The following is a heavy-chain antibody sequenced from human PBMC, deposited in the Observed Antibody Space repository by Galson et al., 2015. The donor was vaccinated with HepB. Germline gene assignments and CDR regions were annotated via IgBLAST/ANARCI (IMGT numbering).Heavy chain of an antibody. CDR3: AHRSMYYDSSGGVGY. J-gene: IGHJ4*02. Sequence: ALVKPTQTLTLTCTFSGFSLSTSGVGVGWIRQPPGKALEWLALIYWDDDKRYSPSLKSRLTITKDTSKNQVVLTMTNMDPVDTATYYCAHRSMYYDSSGGVGYWGQGTLVTVSS. CDR1: GFSLSTSGVG. CDR2: IYWDDDK. V-gene: IGHV2-5*02. D-gene: IGHD3-22*01.